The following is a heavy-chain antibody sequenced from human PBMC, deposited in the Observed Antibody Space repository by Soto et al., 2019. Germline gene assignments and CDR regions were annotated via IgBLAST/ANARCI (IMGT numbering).Heavy chain of an antibody. D-gene: IGHD1-26*01. CDR2: LSGSGGST. J-gene: IGHJ4*02. Sequence: EVQLLESGGGLVQPGGSLRLSCAASGFTFSSYAMSWVRQAPGKGLEWVSALSGSGGSTYYADSVKGRFTIARDNSKNALYLQMNSLRAADTAVYYCAKAPLVGATSPWDDWGQGTLVTVSS. CDR1: GFTFSSYA. V-gene: IGHV3-23*01. CDR3: AKAPLVGATSPWDD.